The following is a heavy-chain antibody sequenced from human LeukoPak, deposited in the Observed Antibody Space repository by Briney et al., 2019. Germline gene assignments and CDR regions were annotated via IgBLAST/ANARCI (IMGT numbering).Heavy chain of an antibody. CDR2: VSSDGRNY. V-gene: IGHV3-30*04. J-gene: IGHJ3*02. D-gene: IGHD3-16*01. CDR3: AKDLGGSLVPGAFDI. Sequence: GGSLRLSCAVSGFPFKSYAMHWVRQAPGKGLKWVAVVSSDGRNYFYTDSVKGRFIISRDNSENTLYLQMNSLRAEDTAVYYCAKDLGGSLVPGAFDIWGQGTMVTVSS. CDR1: GFPFKSYA.